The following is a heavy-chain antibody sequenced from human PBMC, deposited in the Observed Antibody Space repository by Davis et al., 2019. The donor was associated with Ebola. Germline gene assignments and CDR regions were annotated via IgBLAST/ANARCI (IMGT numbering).Heavy chain of an antibody. CDR1: GGTFSSYT. V-gene: IGHV1-18*01. CDR3: ARRRGAGSPRVTDYYYYYGMDV. CDR2: ISAYNGNT. D-gene: IGHD5-18*01. Sequence: AASVKVSCKASGGTFSSYTISWVRQAPGQGLEWMGWISAYNGNTNYAQKLQGRVTMTTDTSTSTAYMELRSLRSDDTAVYYCARRRGAGSPRVTDYYYYYGMDVWGKGTTVTVSS. J-gene: IGHJ6*04.